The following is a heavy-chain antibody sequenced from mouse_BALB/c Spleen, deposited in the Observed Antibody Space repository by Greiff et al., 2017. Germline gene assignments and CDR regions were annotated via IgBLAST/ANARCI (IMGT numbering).Heavy chain of an antibody. CDR1: GYTFTSYW. V-gene: IGHV1S81*02. D-gene: IGHD2-1*01. CDR3: ARGGGNYPFDY. Sequence: QVQLQQPGAELVKPGASVKLSCKASGYTFTSYWMHWVKQRPGQGLEWIGEINPSNGRTNYNEKFKSKATLTVDKSSSTAYMQLSSLTSEDSAVYYCARGGGNYPFDYWGQGTTLTVSS. J-gene: IGHJ2*01. CDR2: INPSNGRT.